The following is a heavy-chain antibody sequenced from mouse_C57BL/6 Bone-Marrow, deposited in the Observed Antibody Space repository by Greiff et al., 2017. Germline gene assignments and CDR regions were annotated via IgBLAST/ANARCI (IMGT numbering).Heavy chain of an antibody. V-gene: IGHV3-6*01. CDR3: ARLWTTVVGRDAMDY. D-gene: IGHD1-1*01. CDR1: GYSITSGYY. CDR2: ISYDGSN. Sequence: EVKLLESGPGLVKPSQSLSLTCSVTGYSITSGYYWNWIRQFPGNKLEWMGYISYDGSNNYNPSLKNRISITRDTSKNQFFLKLNSVTTEDTATYDCARLWTTVVGRDAMDYWGQGTSGTVSS. J-gene: IGHJ4*01.